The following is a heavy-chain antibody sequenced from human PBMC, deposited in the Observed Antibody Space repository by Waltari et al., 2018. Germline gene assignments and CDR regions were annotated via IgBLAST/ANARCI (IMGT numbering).Heavy chain of an antibody. D-gene: IGHD4-17*01. CDR3: ARPGEGPSSH. CDR1: GIIVSANY. CDR2: SYSAGMT. Sequence: EVQLVESGGGLIQPGGSLRLSCAASGIIVSANYMNWVRQAPGKGPKWVSVSYSAGMTYYADSVKGRFTISRDNTKNTVYLQRNNLKTEDTAVYYCARPGEGPSSHWGQGTLVTVSS. V-gene: IGHV3-53*01. J-gene: IGHJ4*02.